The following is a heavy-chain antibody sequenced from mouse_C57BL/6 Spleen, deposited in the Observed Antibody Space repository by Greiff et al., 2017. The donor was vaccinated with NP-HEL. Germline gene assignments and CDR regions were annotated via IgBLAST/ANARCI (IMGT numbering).Heavy chain of an antibody. CDR1: GYTFTSYW. D-gene: IGHD1-1*01. J-gene: IGHJ4*01. CDR2: IDPSDSDT. CDR3: ARSGTTRAIDY. Sequence: QVQLQQPGAELVRPGSSVKLSCKASGYTFTSYWMHWVKQRPIQGLEWIGNIDPSDSDTHYNQKFKDKATLTVDKPTSTAYMQLSSLTSEDSAVEDCARSGTTRAIDYWGQGTSVTVSS. V-gene: IGHV1-52*01.